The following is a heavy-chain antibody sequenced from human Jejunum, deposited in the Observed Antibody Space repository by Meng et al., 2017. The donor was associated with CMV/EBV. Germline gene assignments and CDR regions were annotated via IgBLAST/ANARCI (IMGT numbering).Heavy chain of an antibody. CDR2: LIPKPRKS. D-gene: IGHD3-22*01. CDR3: ARSNFYDIRGKNYFKYYGMDV. V-gene: IGHV1-69*16. J-gene: IGHJ6*02. Sequence: ITWARQAPGQGLEWMGGLIPKPRKSSYEQKVQERVTITTDVSRNTVYMELSSLRSEDTAVYYCARSNFYDIRGKNYFKYYGMDVWGQGTTVTVSS.